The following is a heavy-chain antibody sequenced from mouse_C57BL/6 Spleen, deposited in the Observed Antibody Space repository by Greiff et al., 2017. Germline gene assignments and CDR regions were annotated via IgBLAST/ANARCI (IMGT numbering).Heavy chain of an antibody. Sequence: QVQLQQSGAELVKPGASVKLSCTASGFTFNEYSIHWVKQRSGQGLEWIGWFYPGSGNIKYEEKFKDKATLTADTSSSPDYMQLSRLKSEDSAVYFCARHEGGAYDYLQFAYWGQGTMVTVSA. CDR3: ARHEGGAYDYLQFAY. CDR1: GFTFNEYS. CDR2: FYPGSGNI. V-gene: IGHV1-62-2*01. D-gene: IGHD2-4*01. J-gene: IGHJ3*01.